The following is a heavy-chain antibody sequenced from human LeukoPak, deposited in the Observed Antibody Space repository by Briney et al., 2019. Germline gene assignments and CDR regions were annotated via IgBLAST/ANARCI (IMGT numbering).Heavy chain of an antibody. D-gene: IGHD6-13*01. V-gene: IGHV1-24*01. CDR2: FDPEYSET. CDR1: GYTLTELS. J-gene: IGHJ4*02. CDR3: ASGSWYVSDY. Sequence: ASVKVSCKVSGYTLTELSMHWVRQAPGKGLECMGGFDPEYSETIYAQKFQGRVTITEDTSTDTAYMELSSLRSEDTAVYYCASGSWYVSDYCGQGTLVTVSS.